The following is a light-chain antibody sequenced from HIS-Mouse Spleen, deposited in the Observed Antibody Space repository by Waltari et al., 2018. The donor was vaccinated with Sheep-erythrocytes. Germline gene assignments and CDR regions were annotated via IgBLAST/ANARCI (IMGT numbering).Light chain of an antibody. Sequence: QSALTQPHSVSGSPGQSVTISCTGTSSDVGGYNYVSWYQQHPGKAPKLMIYDVSKRPSGVPDRFSGSQSGNTASLTISGLQAEDEADYYCCSYAGSYNHVFATGTKVTVL. J-gene: IGLJ1*01. CDR3: CSYAGSYNHV. CDR2: DVS. CDR1: SSDVGGYNY. V-gene: IGLV2-11*01.